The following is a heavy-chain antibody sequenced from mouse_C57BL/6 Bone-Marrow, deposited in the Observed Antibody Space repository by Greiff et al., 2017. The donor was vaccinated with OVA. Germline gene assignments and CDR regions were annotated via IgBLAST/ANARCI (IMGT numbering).Heavy chain of an antibody. CDR2: ISNLAYSI. J-gene: IGHJ4*01. CDR1: GFTFSDYG. CDR3: ARHVEGYAMDY. V-gene: IGHV5-15*01. Sequence: EVKLVESGGGLVQPGGSLKLSCAASGFTFSDYGMAWVRQAPRKGPEWVAFISNLAYSIYYADTVTGRFISSRETAKNTLYLEMRSVRSEETAMTYCARHVEGYAMDYWGQGTSVTVSS.